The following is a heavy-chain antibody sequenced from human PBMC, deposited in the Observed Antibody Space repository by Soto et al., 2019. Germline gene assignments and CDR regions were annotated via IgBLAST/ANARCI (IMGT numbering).Heavy chain of an antibody. Sequence: QMQLVQSGPEVKKPGTSVKVSCKASTFTFTSSAVQWVRQALGQRLEWIGWIVVGSGNTKYAQNFQERVTITRDMSSGTAYLELSSLRSEDTAVYYCATHREGATYYCDYWGEGTLLTVSS. CDR3: ATHREGATYYCDY. D-gene: IGHD1-26*01. V-gene: IGHV1-58*01. J-gene: IGHJ4*02. CDR1: TFTFTSSA. CDR2: IVVGSGNT.